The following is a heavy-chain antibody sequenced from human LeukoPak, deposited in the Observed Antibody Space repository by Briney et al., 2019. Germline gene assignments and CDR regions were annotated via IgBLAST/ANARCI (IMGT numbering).Heavy chain of an antibody. J-gene: IGHJ4*02. Sequence: SETLSLTCAVSSYSITSGFYWGWIRQSPGKGLEWVGSIFHSGNSYSNPSLKSRLTMSVDTSKNQFSLKLTSVTSAETALYYSAKVTYGDDKLHQYFAYWGKGILVTVSS. CDR1: SYSITSGFY. CDR3: AKVTYGDDKLHQYFAY. D-gene: IGHD4-17*01. CDR2: IFHSGNS. V-gene: IGHV4-38-2*01.